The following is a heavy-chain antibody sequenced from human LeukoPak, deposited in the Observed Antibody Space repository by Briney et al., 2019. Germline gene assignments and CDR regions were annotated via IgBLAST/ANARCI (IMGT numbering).Heavy chain of an antibody. CDR2: IYHSGST. J-gene: IGHJ4*02. Sequence: SETLSLTCSVSGHSISTNNFWAWIRQPPGKGLEWIGNIYHSGSTYYNPSLKSRVTISVDTSKNQFSLKLSSVTAADTAVYYCARGFGELLSLDYWGQGTLVTVSS. V-gene: IGHV4-38-2*02. D-gene: IGHD3-10*01. CDR3: ARGFGELLSLDY. CDR1: GHSISTNNF.